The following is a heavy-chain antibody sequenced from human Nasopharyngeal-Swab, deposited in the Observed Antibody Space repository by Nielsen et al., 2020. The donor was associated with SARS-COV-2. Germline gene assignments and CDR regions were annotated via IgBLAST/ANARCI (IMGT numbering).Heavy chain of an antibody. CDR1: GFTFSSYG. D-gene: IGHD2-2*01. CDR3: ARESTPHCSSTSCLPDY. CDR2: IWYDGSNK. J-gene: IGHJ4*02. Sequence: GGSLRLSCAASGFTFSSYGMHWVRQAPGKGLEWVAVIWYDGSNKYYADSVKGRFTISRDNSKNTLYLQMNSLRAEDTAVYYCARESTPHCSSTSCLPDYWGQGTLVTSPQ. V-gene: IGHV3-33*01.